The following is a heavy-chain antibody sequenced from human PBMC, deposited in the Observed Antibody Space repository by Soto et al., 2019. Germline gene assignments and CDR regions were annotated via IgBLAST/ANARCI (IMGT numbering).Heavy chain of an antibody. CDR3: ARDVRCSSTSCLWDYYGMDV. Sequence: TGAGGDISSGGSYYSWIQQHPGKGLEWIGYIYYSGSTYYNPSLKSRVTISVDTSKNQFSLKLSSVTAADTAVYYCARDVRCSSTSCLWDYYGMDVWGQGTTVTVSS. D-gene: IGHD2-2*01. CDR1: GGDISSGGSY. CDR2: IYYSGST. V-gene: IGHV4-31*02. J-gene: IGHJ6*02.